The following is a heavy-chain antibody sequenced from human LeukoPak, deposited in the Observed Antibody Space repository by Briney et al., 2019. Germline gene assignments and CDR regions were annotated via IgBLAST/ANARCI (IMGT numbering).Heavy chain of an antibody. CDR2: MNPNSGNT. Sequence: GASVKVSCKASGYTLTSYDINWVRQATGQGLEWMGWMNPNSGNTGYAQKFQGRVTMTRNTSISTAYMELSSLRSEDTAVYYCARRRYGAIVATDYWGQGTLVTVSS. CDR1: GYTLTSYD. V-gene: IGHV1-8*01. J-gene: IGHJ4*02. CDR3: ARRRYGAIVATDY. D-gene: IGHD5-12*01.